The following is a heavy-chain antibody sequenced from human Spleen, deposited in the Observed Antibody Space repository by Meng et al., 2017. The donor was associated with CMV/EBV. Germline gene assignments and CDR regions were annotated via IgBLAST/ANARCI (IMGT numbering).Heavy chain of an antibody. CDR1: GYTFIRYG. J-gene: IGHJ4*02. D-gene: IGHD6-13*01. CDR3: ARLSSSSEENS. Sequence: ASVKVSCKASGYTFIRYGISWMRQAPGQGLEWMGWINPYSGGTNYAQKFQGRVTMTRDTSISTAYMELSRLTSDDTAVYYCARLSSSSEENSWGQGTLVTVSS. CDR2: INPYSGGT. V-gene: IGHV1-2*02.